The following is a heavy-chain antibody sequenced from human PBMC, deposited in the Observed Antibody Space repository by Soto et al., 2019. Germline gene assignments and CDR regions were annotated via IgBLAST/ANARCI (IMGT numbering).Heavy chain of an antibody. CDR3: ARDRVGITFGGVIVLSWFDP. CDR1: GYTFTSYG. Sequence: ASVKVSCKASGYTFTSYGISWVRQAPGQGLEWMGWISAYNGNTNCAQKLQGRVTMTTDTSTSTAYMELRSLRSDDTAVYYCARDRVGITFGGVIVLSWFDPWGQGTLVTVSS. D-gene: IGHD3-16*02. V-gene: IGHV1-18*04. CDR2: ISAYNGNT. J-gene: IGHJ5*02.